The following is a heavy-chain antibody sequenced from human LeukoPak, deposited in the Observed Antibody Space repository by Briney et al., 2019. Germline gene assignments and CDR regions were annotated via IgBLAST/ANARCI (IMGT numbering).Heavy chain of an antibody. Sequence: GGSLRLSCAASGFTFSSYAMHWVRQAPGKGLEWVAVISYDGSNKYYADSVKGRFSISRDNSKNTLYLQMNSLRAEDTAVYYCANLAWFDPWGQGTLVTVSS. V-gene: IGHV3-30*04. CDR2: ISYDGSNK. J-gene: IGHJ5*02. CDR1: GFTFSSYA. CDR3: ANLAWFDP.